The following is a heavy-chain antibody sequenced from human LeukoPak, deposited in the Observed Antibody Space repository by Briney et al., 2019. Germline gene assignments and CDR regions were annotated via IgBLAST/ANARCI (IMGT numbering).Heavy chain of an antibody. V-gene: IGHV1-69*13. CDR1: GGTFSSYA. CDR3: ARSLIVLVPAAPKAPPGLLDP. Sequence: SVKVSCKASGGTFSSYAISWVRQAPGQGLEWMGGIIPIFGTANYAQKFQGRVTITADESTSTAYMELSSLRSEDTAVYYCARSLIVLVPAAPKAPPGLLDPWGQGTLVTVSS. CDR2: IIPIFGTA. J-gene: IGHJ5*02. D-gene: IGHD2-2*01.